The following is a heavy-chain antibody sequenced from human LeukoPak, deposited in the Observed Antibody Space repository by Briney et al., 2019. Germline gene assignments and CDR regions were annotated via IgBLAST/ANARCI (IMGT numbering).Heavy chain of an antibody. CDR3: ARAYYDFWSGYQRRWFDP. Sequence: SETLSLTCTVSGGSISSSSYYWGWIRQPPGKGLEWIGYIYYSGSTNYNPSLKSRVTISVDTSKNQFSLKLSSVTAADTAVYYCARAYYDFWSGYQRRWFDPWGQGTLVTVSS. D-gene: IGHD3-3*01. CDR2: IYYSGST. V-gene: IGHV4-61*05. J-gene: IGHJ5*02. CDR1: GGSISSSSYY.